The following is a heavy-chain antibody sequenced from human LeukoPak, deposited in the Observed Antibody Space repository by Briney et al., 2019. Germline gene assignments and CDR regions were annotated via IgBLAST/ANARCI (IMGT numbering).Heavy chain of an antibody. Sequence: GGSLRLSCAASGFTFSSYEMHWVRQAPGKGLEWISYISSSGSSIYYADSVKGRFTISRDNGKNSLYLQMNSLRAEDTAVYYCARRGNSPGDYWGQGTLVTVSS. CDR2: ISSSGSSI. J-gene: IGHJ4*02. CDR1: GFTFSSYE. D-gene: IGHD3-16*01. V-gene: IGHV3-48*03. CDR3: ARRGNSPGDY.